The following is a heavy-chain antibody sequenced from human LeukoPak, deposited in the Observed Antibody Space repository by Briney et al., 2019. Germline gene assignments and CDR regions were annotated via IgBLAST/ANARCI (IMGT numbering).Heavy chain of an antibody. CDR2: IYHSGST. Sequence: SETLSLTCAVSGYSINSGYYWGWTRQPPGKGLEWVGSIYHSGSTYYNPSLKSRVTISVDTSKNQFSLKLSSVTAADTAVYYCAGTIGYCTNGVCYFDYWGQGTLITVSS. V-gene: IGHV4-38-2*01. CDR3: AGTIGYCTNGVCYFDY. J-gene: IGHJ4*02. D-gene: IGHD2-8*01. CDR1: GYSINSGYY.